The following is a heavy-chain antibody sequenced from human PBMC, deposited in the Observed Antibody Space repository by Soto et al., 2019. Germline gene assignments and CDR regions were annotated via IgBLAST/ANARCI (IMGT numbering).Heavy chain of an antibody. CDR2: IYYSGST. D-gene: IGHD3-3*01. V-gene: IGHV4-31*03. Sequence: QVQLQESGPGLVKPSQTLSLTCTVSGGSISSGGYYWSCIRQHPGKGLEWIGYIYYSGSTYYNPSIQSRVTISVDTSKNQFSLKLRSVTAADTAVYYCAIAENDFWSGYSNWFDPWGQGTLVTVSS. J-gene: IGHJ5*02. CDR1: GGSISSGGYY. CDR3: AIAENDFWSGYSNWFDP.